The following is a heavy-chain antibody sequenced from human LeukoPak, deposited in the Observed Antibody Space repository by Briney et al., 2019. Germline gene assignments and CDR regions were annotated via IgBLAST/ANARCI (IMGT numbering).Heavy chain of an antibody. CDR3: ARQDNRGWYSDY. CDR2: IYSSGST. J-gene: IGHJ4*02. D-gene: IGHD6-19*01. CDR1: GGSIRSYY. V-gene: IGHV4-59*08. Sequence: SETLSLTCSVSGGSIRSYYWSWIRQPPGKGLEWIGYIYSSGSTKYNPSLNSRVTISVDTSKNQFSLKLTSVTAADTAVYYYARQDNRGWYSDYWGQGTLVTVSS.